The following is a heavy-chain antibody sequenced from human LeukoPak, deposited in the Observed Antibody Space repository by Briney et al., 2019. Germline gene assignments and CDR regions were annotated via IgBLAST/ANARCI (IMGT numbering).Heavy chain of an antibody. J-gene: IGHJ3*02. D-gene: IGHD2-2*01. CDR2: IYHSGST. Sequence: EPSETLSLTCAVSGGSISSSNWWSWVRQPPGKGLEWIGEIYHSGSTNYNPSLKSRVTISVDKSKNQFSLKLSSVTAADTAVYYCARTIYCSSTSCYPGVAFDIWGQGTMVTVSS. CDR3: ARTIYCSSTSCYPGVAFDI. CDR1: GGSISSSNW. V-gene: IGHV4-4*02.